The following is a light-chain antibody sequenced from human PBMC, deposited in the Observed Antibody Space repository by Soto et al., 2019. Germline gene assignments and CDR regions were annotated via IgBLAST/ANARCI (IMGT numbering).Light chain of an antibody. Sequence: QSLLTQPPSASGTPGQRVTSSCSGSSSNIGSNTVNWYQQLPGTAPKLLIYSNNQRPSGVPDRFSGSKSGTSASLAISGLQSEDEADYYCAAWDDSLNGNYVFGTGTKVTVL. CDR3: AAWDDSLNGNYV. CDR1: SSNIGSNT. V-gene: IGLV1-44*01. J-gene: IGLJ1*01. CDR2: SNN.